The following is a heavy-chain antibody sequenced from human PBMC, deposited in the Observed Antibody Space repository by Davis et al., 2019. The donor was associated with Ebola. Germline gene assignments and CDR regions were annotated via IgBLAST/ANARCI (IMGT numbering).Heavy chain of an antibody. Sequence: ASVKVSCKVTGYTLTDYQMHWVRQAPGQGLEWMGIINPSGGSTSYAQKFQGRVTMTRDTSTRTVYMELSSLRSEDTAVYYCARGTVSTPYGLDVWGQGTTVTVSS. CDR1: GYTLTDYQ. D-gene: IGHD4-17*01. J-gene: IGHJ6*02. CDR2: INPSGGST. CDR3: ARGTVSTPYGLDV. V-gene: IGHV1-46*01.